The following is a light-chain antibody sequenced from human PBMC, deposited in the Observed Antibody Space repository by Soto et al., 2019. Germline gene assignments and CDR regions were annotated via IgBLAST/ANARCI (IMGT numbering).Light chain of an antibody. CDR2: LNSDGSH. J-gene: IGLJ2*01. V-gene: IGLV4-69*01. Sequence: QPVLTQSPSASASLGASVKLTCTLSSGHSSYAIAWHQQQPEKGPRYLMKLNSDGSHSKGDGIPDRFSGSSSGAERYLTISSLQSEDEADYYFQTGGTGIVVFGGGTKLTVL. CDR3: QTGGTGIVV. CDR1: SGHSSYA.